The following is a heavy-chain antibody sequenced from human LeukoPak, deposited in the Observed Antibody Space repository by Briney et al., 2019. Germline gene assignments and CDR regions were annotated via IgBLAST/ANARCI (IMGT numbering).Heavy chain of an antibody. Sequence: ASLRVSCKASGYSFTASYIHWVRQAPGKGLEWMGGIHTSRGDTNYAEKMKGRVTISSDTSSSTAYLELSSLRADDTAVYYCARDGDYGTGSYYRGCIDSWGQGTPVTVS. CDR2: IHTSRGDT. D-gene: IGHD3-10*01. J-gene: IGHJ4*02. V-gene: IGHV1-2*02. CDR3: ARDGDYGTGSYYRGCIDS. CDR1: GYSFTASY.